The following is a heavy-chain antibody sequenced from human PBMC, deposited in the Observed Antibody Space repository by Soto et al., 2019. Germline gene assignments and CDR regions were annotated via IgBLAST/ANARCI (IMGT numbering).Heavy chain of an antibody. V-gene: IGHV4-4*02. CDR2: IHHSGAT. CDR3: ATQGFYRMGV. Sequence: QVQLQESGPGLVQPSGTLSLTCAVSGDSITGDNWWSWVRQLPGKGLEWIGEIHHSGATNYNPSLKSRVTISVDKSKNQFSLKLNSVTAADTAMFYCATQGFYRMGVWGRGTTVTVSS. J-gene: IGHJ6*02. CDR1: GDSITGDNW.